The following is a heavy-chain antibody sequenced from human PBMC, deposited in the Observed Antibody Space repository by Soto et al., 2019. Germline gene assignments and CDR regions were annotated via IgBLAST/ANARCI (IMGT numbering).Heavy chain of an antibody. CDR2: ISSSGGST. J-gene: IGHJ4*02. CDR1: GFTFSNYA. V-gene: IGHV3-23*01. Sequence: EVQLLESGGGLVQPGGSLRLSCAASGFTFSNYAMSWVRQAPGKGLEWVSSISSSGGSTYYADSVKGRFTISRDNSKNTLYLQMNSLRAADTAVYYCAKEAGRDGYNVDYWGQGTLVTVSS. D-gene: IGHD5-12*01. CDR3: AKEAGRDGYNVDY.